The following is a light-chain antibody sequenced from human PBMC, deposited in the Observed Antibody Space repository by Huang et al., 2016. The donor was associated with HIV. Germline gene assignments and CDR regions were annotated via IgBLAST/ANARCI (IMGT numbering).Light chain of an antibody. J-gene: IGKJ4*01. Sequence: DIQMTQSPSSLSASVGDRVTITCRASQGIKNYLAWYQQTPGTVPKLLIYAASTLQSGVPARFSGSGSETDFILTISGLQPEDVATYYCQKYDSAPLTFGGGTKVEIK. CDR3: QKYDSAPLT. CDR2: AAS. CDR1: QGIKNY. V-gene: IGKV1-27*01.